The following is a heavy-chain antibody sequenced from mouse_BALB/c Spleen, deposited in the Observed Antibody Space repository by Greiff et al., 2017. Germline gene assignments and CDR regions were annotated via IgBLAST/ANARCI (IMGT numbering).Heavy chain of an antibody. Sequence: LQQSGPELVKPGASVKISCKTSGYTFTEYTMHWVKQSHGKSLEWIGGINPNNGGTSYNQKFKGKATLTVDKSSSTAYMELRSLTSEDSAVYYCARRGIYYDYDVYFDYWGQGTTLTVSS. CDR2: INPNNGGT. V-gene: IGHV1-18*01. CDR1: GYTFTEYT. D-gene: IGHD2-4*01. CDR3: ARRGIYYDYDVYFDY. J-gene: IGHJ2*01.